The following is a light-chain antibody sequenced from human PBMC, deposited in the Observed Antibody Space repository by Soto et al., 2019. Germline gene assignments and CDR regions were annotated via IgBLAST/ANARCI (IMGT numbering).Light chain of an antibody. V-gene: IGKV1-5*03. J-gene: IGKJ4*01. Sequence: DIQMTQSPSTLSASVGDRVTITCRASQSISSWLAWYQQKPGKAPKVLIHKASSLESGVPSRFSGSGSETEFTLTISSLQPDDSATYYCQQYNSYSYLTFGGGTKVEI. CDR3: QQYNSYSYLT. CDR1: QSISSW. CDR2: KAS.